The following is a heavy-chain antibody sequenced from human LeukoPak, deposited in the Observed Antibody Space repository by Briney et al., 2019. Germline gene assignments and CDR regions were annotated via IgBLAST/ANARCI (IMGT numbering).Heavy chain of an antibody. CDR2: IYYSGST. D-gene: IGHD5-12*01. CDR1: GGSISSYY. CDR3: ARAGIVATSFFGY. J-gene: IGHJ4*02. V-gene: IGHV4-59*01. Sequence: SETLSLTCTVSGGSISSYYWSWIRQPPGKGLEWIGYIYYSGSTNYNPSLKSRVTISVDTSKNQFSLKLSSVTAADTAVYYCARAGIVATSFFGYWGQGTLVTVSS.